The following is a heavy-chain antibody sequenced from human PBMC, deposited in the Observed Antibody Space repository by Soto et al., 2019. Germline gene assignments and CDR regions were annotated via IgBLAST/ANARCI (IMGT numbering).Heavy chain of an antibody. CDR2: INPNSGGT. J-gene: IGHJ5*02. CDR3: ARRQCSGGSCYSNWLEP. CDR1: AYTFTGYY. D-gene: IGHD2-15*01. Sequence: ASVKGSCKASAYTFTGYYMHWVRQAPGQGLEWMGWINPNSGGTNYAQKFQGWVTMTMGTSISTAYMELSGLRSEDTAVYYCARRQCSGGSCYSNWLEPWGQGTRVTVSS. V-gene: IGHV1-2*04.